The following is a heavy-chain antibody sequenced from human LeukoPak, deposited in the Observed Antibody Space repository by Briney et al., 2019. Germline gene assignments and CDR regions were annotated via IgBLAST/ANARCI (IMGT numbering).Heavy chain of an antibody. D-gene: IGHD3-3*01. CDR1: GFTFSSFA. CDR2: ISSSSSYI. J-gene: IGHJ4*02. V-gene: IGHV3-21*01. Sequence: GGSLRLSCGASGFTFSSFAMSWVRQAPGKGLEWVSSISSSSSYIYYADSVKGRFTISRDNAKNSLYLQMNSLRAEDTAVYYCARGPAGITIFGVVTTTHYFDYWGQGTLVTVSS. CDR3: ARGPAGITIFGVVTTTHYFDY.